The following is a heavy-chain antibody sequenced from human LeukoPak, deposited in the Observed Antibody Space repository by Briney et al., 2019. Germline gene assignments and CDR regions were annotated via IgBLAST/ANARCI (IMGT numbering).Heavy chain of an antibody. CDR1: GFTFSSYG. J-gene: IGHJ3*02. V-gene: IGHV3-30*18. CDR2: ISYDGSNK. CDR3: AKESYYYGSGSDDAFDI. D-gene: IGHD3-10*01. Sequence: PGGSLRLSCAASGFTFSSYGMHWVRQAPGKGLEWVAVISYDGSNKYYADSVKGRFTISRDNSKNTLYLQMNSLRAEDTAVYYCAKESYYYGSGSDDAFDIWGQGTMVTVSS.